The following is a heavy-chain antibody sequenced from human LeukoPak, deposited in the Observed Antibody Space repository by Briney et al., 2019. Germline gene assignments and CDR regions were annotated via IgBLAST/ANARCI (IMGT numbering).Heavy chain of an antibody. CDR3: ARGGSGSYFDY. Sequence: GGSLRLSCAVSGFTFSSYAMSWVRQAPGKGLEWVSVISGSESSSYYADSVKGRFTISRDNSNNTLNLQMNSLGAEDTAVYYCARGGSGSYFDYWGQGTLVTVSS. CDR1: GFTFSSYA. V-gene: IGHV3-23*01. D-gene: IGHD1-26*01. J-gene: IGHJ4*02. CDR2: ISGSESSS.